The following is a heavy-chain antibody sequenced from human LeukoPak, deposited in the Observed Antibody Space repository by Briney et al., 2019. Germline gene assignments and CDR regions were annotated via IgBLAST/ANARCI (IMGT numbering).Heavy chain of an antibody. V-gene: IGHV3-21*01. CDR3: ARDARSGVVGAHAFDI. CDR2: ISSSGSYI. J-gene: IGHJ3*02. CDR1: GFSFSAYN. Sequence: GGSLRLSCAASGFSFSAYNLNWVRQAPGKGLEWVSSISSSGSYIYYSDSVKGRFTISRDNAKNSLYLQMNSLRAEDTAVYYCARDARSGVVGAHAFDIWGQGTMVTVSS. D-gene: IGHD1-26*01.